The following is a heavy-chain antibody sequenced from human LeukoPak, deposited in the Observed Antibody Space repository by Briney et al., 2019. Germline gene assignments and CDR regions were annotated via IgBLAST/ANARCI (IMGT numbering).Heavy chain of an antibody. CDR1: GYTFTSYG. D-gene: IGHD4-17*01. CDR2: INPSGGST. J-gene: IGHJ4*02. Sequence: ASVKVSCKASGYTFTSYGISWVRQAPGQGLEWMGIINPSGGSTSYAQKFQGRVTMTRDTSTSTVYMELSSLRSEDTAVYYCARVGNDYGDYVPYYLDYWGQGTLVTVSS. CDR3: ARVGNDYGDYVPYYLDY. V-gene: IGHV1-46*01.